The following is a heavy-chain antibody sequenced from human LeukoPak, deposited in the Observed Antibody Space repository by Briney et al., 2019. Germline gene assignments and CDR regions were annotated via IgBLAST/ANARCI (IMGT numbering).Heavy chain of an antibody. CDR3: ARASVGITMVRGEFDY. CDR2: INPNTGAT. V-gene: IGHV1-2*02. J-gene: IGHJ4*02. CDR1: GYTFNAYF. Sequence: ASVKVSCKASGYTFNAYFMHWVRQAPGQGLEWMGWINPNTGATNYAQKFQGRVTLTRDTSITTVYMELSSLKSDDTAVYYCARASVGITMVRGEFDYWGQGTLVTVSS. D-gene: IGHD3-10*01.